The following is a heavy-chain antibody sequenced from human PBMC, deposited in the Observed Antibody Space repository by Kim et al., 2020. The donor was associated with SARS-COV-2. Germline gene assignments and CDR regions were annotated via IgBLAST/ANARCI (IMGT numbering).Heavy chain of an antibody. V-gene: IGHV4-34*01. Sequence: NYNPSLKSRITISVDTSKNQFSLKLSSVTAADTAVYYCAALSVVVTAVDYWGQGTLVTVSS. J-gene: IGHJ4*02. CDR3: AALSVVVTAVDY. D-gene: IGHD2-21*02.